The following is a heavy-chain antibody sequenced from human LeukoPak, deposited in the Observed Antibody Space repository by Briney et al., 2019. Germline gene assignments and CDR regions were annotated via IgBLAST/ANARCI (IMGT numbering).Heavy chain of an antibody. D-gene: IGHD6-6*01. J-gene: IGHJ5*02. CDR2: MNPNSGNT. CDR3: ARARSIAARRWFDL. V-gene: IGHV1-8*01. CDR1: GYTFASYD. Sequence: ASVKVSCKASGYTFASYDINWVRQATGQGLEWMGWMNPNSGNTGYAQKFQGRVTMTRNTSISTAYMELSSLRSEDTAVYYCARARSIAARRWFDLWGQGTLVTVSS.